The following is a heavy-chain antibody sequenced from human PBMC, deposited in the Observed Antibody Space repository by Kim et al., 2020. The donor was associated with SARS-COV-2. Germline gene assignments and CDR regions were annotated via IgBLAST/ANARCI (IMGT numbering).Heavy chain of an antibody. CDR3: ARWSDYYDSSGYYFDY. J-gene: IGHJ4*02. Sequence: GGSLRLSCAASGFTVSSNYMSWVRQAPGKGLEWVSVIYSGGSTYYADSVKGRFTISRDNSKTTLYLQMNSLRAEDTAVYYCARWSDYYDSSGYYFDYWGQGTLVTVSS. V-gene: IGHV3-53*01. D-gene: IGHD3-22*01. CDR1: GFTVSSNY. CDR2: IYSGGST.